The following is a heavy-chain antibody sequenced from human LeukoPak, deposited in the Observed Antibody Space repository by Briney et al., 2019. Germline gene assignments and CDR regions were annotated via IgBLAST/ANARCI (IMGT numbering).Heavy chain of an antibody. CDR3: ARDSAFSAYAY. Sequence: PGGSLRLSCLGSGFSVSSDYMSWVRQAPGGGPEWVAIIYNDGSTYYAKSVEGRFSIYRDSSKNTVYHQMRSLRGDDTAMYYCARDSAFSAYAYWGQGTQVTVSS. CDR1: GFSVSSDY. V-gene: IGHV3-66*01. J-gene: IGHJ4*02. D-gene: IGHD6-25*01. CDR2: IYNDGST.